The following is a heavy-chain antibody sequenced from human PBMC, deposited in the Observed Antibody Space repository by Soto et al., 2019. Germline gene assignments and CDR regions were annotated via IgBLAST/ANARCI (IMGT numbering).Heavy chain of an antibody. CDR1: GGSIRSYF. Sequence: SATLSLTCTVSGGSIRSYFWSWIRQPAGRGLEWIGYIYYSGSNNYNPSLKSRVTISVDTYKNQLSLKLSSVPAADTAVYDCARDHSRNYRGLAYFDNWGEGTLVTVS. CDR2: IYYSGSN. V-gene: IGHV4-59*01. J-gene: IGHJ4*02. D-gene: IGHD1-7*01. CDR3: ARDHSRNYRGLAYFDN.